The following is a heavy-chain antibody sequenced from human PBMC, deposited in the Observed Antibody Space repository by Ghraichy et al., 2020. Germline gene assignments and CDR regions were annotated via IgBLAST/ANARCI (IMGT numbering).Heavy chain of an antibody. Sequence: LTCAASGFTFSSHWMHWVRQAPGKGLVWVSRISSDGTTTNYADSVRGRFTISRDNAKNTLYLQMNSLGAEDTAVYYCASPPYSGYGMDVWGQGTTVTVSS. CDR1: GFTFSSHW. V-gene: IGHV3-74*01. CDR3: ASPPYSGYGMDV. J-gene: IGHJ6*02. CDR2: ISSDGTTT. D-gene: IGHD5-12*01.